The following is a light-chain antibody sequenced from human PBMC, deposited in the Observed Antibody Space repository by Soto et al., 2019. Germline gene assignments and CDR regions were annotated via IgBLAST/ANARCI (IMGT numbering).Light chain of an antibody. V-gene: IGLV2-14*01. Sequence: QAVLTQPASVSGSPGQSITIACTGTNRDVGCYNLVSWYQQRPGEAPKLIISEVRNRPSGISYRFTGSKSGNTASLTISGLQAEDEADYYCSSYTTTSTLVFGGGTKVTVL. J-gene: IGLJ3*02. CDR3: SSYTTTSTLV. CDR2: EVR. CDR1: NRDVGCYNL.